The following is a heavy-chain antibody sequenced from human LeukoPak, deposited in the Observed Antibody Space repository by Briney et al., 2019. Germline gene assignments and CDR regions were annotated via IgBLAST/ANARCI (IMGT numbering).Heavy chain of an antibody. V-gene: IGHV7-4-1*02. CDR1: GYTFTSYD. J-gene: IGHJ4*02. CDR2: INTNTGNP. D-gene: IGHD6-13*01. Sequence: ASVKVSCKASGYTFTSYDINWVRQATGQGLEWMGWINTNTGNPTYAQGFTGRFVFSLDTSVSTAYLQISSLKAEDTAVYYCARLASGSSWYYFDYWGQGTLVTVSS. CDR3: ARLASGSSWYYFDY.